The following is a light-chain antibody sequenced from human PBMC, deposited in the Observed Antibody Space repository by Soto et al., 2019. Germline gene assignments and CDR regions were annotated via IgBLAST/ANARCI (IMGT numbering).Light chain of an antibody. CDR2: DAS. V-gene: IGKV3D-15*01. CDR3: HQYDKWPPIT. Sequence: EVVLTQSPGTLSLSPGEKASLSCRASQRTNYLTWYQQKPGQAPRLLIYDASNRATGIPIRFSGSGSGTDFTLTISSLQSEDFAVYYCHQYDKWPPITFGQGTRLEIK. CDR1: QRTNY. J-gene: IGKJ5*01.